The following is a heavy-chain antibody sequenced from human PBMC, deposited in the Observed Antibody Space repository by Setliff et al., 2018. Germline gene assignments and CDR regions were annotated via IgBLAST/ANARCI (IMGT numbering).Heavy chain of an antibody. CDR3: ARYSGYEDVDY. J-gene: IGHJ4*02. Sequence: ASVKVSCKASGYTFIDYYMHWVRQAPGQGLEWMGIINPSGGSTSYAQKFQGRVTMTRDTSTSTVYMELSSLRSEDTAVYYCARYSGYEDVDYWGQGTLVTVSS. D-gene: IGHD5-12*01. CDR1: GYTFIDYY. V-gene: IGHV1-46*01. CDR2: INPSGGST.